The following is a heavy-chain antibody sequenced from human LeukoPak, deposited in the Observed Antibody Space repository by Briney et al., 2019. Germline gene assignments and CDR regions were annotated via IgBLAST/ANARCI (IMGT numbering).Heavy chain of an antibody. V-gene: IGHV5-51*01. Sequence: GESLKISCKASGYTFASYWIGWVRQMPGKGLEWMGIIYPGDSDTRYSPSFQGQVTISADKSITTAYLQWSSLKASDTAMYYCARLDRGGDPPVIDYWGQGTLVTVSS. CDR2: IYPGDSDT. CDR1: GYTFASYW. CDR3: ARLDRGGDPPVIDY. J-gene: IGHJ4*02. D-gene: IGHD2-21*02.